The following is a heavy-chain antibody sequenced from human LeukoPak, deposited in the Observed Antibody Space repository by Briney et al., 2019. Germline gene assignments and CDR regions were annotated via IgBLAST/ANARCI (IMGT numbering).Heavy chain of an antibody. J-gene: IGHJ4*02. V-gene: IGHV3-23*01. D-gene: IGHD1-26*01. Sequence: PGGSLRLSCAASGFTFGSYAMSWVRQAPGKGLEWVSAISGSGGNTYYADSVKGRFTNSRDNAKNSLYLQMNSLRAEDTAVYYCARIRGGGSQQFFDSWGQGTLVTVSS. CDR2: ISGSGGNT. CDR1: GFTFGSYA. CDR3: ARIRGGGSQQFFDS.